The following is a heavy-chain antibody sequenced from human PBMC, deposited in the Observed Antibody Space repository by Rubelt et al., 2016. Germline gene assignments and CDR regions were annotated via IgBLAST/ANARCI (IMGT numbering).Heavy chain of an antibody. CDR3: ARGRMRTGSISNYKGLDV. CDR2: ISSDGRNG. D-gene: IGHD5-24*01. J-gene: IGHJ6*02. V-gene: IGHV3-30*04. Sequence: RGKGLEWVANISSDGRNGYYADSVMGRFTISRDNSENTLYLQMNSLRLEDTAVYYCARGRMRTGSISNYKGLDVWGPGTTVTVSS.